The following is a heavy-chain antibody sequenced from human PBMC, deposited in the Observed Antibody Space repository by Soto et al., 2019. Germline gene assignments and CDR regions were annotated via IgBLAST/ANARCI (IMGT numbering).Heavy chain of an antibody. CDR3: ARLHSSSSFLLFDY. Sequence: EVQLLESGGGLVQPGGSLRLSCAASGFTFSSYAMSWVRQAPGKGLEWVSAISGSGGSTYYADSVKGRFTISRDNSKNTLYLLMNSLRAEDTAVYYCARLHSSSSFLLFDYWGQGTLVTVSS. D-gene: IGHD6-6*01. V-gene: IGHV3-23*01. CDR1: GFTFSSYA. CDR2: ISGSGGST. J-gene: IGHJ4*02.